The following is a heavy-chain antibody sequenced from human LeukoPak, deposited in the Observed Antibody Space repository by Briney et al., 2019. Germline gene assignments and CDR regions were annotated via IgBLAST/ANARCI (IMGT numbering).Heavy chain of an antibody. D-gene: IGHD2/OR15-2a*01. CDR2: IIPIFGTA. J-gene: IGHJ6*02. CDR1: GATFSSCA. CDR3: ARRVISRVYYYYGMDV. V-gene: IGHV1-69*13. Sequence: SVKVSCKASGATFSSCAISWVRQAPGQGLEWMGGIIPIFGTANYAQKFQGRVTITADESTSTAYMELSSLRSEDTAVYYCARRVISRVYYYYGMDVWGQGTTVTVSS.